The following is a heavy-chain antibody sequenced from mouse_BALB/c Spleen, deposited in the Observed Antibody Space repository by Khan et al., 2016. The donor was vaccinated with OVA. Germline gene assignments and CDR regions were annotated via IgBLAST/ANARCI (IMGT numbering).Heavy chain of an antibody. CDR2: ISSGGSYT. J-gene: IGHJ3*01. D-gene: IGHD1-1*01. Sequence: EVQLVESGGDLVKPGGSLKLSCATSGFTFSTYGMSWVRQTPDQRLEWVATISSGGSYTYYPDSVKGRFTISRDNAKNTLYLQMSSLKSEDTAMYYCERLACYYDSEGFAYWGQGTLVTVAA. CDR1: GFTFSTYG. V-gene: IGHV5-6*01. CDR3: ERLACYYDSEGFAY.